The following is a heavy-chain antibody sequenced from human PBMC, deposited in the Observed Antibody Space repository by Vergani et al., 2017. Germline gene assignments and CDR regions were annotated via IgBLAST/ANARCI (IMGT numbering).Heavy chain of an antibody. D-gene: IGHD5-12*01. V-gene: IGHV1-69*13. CDR3: ARVGIVATQYYFDY. CDR2: IIPIFGTA. J-gene: IGHJ4*02. Sequence: QVQLVQSGAEVKKPGASVKVSCKASGYTFTSYGISWVRQAPGQGLAWMGRIIPIFGTANYAQKFKGRVTITADEATSTAYMELSSLRSEDTAVYYCARVGIVATQYYFDYWGQGTLVTVSS. CDR1: GYTFTSYG.